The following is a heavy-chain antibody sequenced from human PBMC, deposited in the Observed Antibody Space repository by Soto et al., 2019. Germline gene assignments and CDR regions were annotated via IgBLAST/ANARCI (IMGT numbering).Heavy chain of an antibody. CDR2: ISWNSGSI. V-gene: IGHV3-9*01. CDR3: AKVGINMARGDYFDY. D-gene: IGHD3-10*01. CDR1: GFTFDDYA. Sequence: GGSLRLSCAASGFTFDDYAMHWVRQAPGKVLEWVSGISWNSGSIGYADSVKGRFTISRDNAKNSLYLQMNSLRAEDTALYYWAKVGINMARGDYFDYWGQGTLVTVSS. J-gene: IGHJ4*02.